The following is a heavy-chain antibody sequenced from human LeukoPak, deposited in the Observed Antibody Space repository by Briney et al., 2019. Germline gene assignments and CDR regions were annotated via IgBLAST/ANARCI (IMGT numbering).Heavy chain of an antibody. CDR1: GGSISSSSYY. D-gene: IGHD1-7*01. J-gene: IGHJ4*02. V-gene: IGHV4-39*07. Sequence: PSETLSLTCIVPGGSISSSSYYWAWIRQSPGKGPEWIGTFSSGGSAYYNPSLMSRVSISKDTSDNQFSLRLYSVTAADTAVYYCARKQTGTMYDVWGQGTQVTVSS. CDR3: ARKQTGTMYDV. CDR2: FSSGGSA.